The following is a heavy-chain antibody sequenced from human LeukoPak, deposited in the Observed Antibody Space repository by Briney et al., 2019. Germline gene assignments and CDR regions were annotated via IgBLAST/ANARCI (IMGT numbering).Heavy chain of an antibody. CDR1: GGSISSYY. CDR3: ARMFGELLGYNWFDP. Sequence: SETLSLTCTVSGGSISSYYWSWIRQPPGKGLEWIGYIYYSGSTNYNPSLKSRVTISVDTSKNQFSLKLSSVTAADTAVYYCARMFGELLGYNWFDPWGQGTLVTVSS. J-gene: IGHJ5*02. V-gene: IGHV4-59*01. CDR2: IYYSGST. D-gene: IGHD3-10*02.